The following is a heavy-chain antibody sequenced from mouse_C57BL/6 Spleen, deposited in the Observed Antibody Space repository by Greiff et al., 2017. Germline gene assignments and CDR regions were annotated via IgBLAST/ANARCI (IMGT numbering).Heavy chain of an antibody. CDR2: IDPSDSDT. CDR1: GYTFTSYW. Sequence: QVQLQQPGAELVRPGSSVKLSCKASGYTFTSYWMHWVKQRPIQGLEWIGNIDPSDSDTHYNQKFKDKATLTVDKSSSTAYMQLSSLTSEDSAVYYCARAGQGYAMDDWGQGTSVTVSS. J-gene: IGHJ4*01. CDR3: ARAGQGYAMDD. V-gene: IGHV1-52*01. D-gene: IGHD3-3*01.